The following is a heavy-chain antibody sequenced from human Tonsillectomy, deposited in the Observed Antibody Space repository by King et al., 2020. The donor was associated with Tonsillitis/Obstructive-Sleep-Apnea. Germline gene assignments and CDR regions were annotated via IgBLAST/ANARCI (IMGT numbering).Heavy chain of an antibody. D-gene: IGHD2-2*01. CDR1: GGSFSGYY. Sequence: VQLQQWGAGLLKPSETLSLTCGVYGGSFSGYYWSWIRQPPGKGLEWIGEINNSGSTDYNSSLKSRVTISRDTSKNQFSLRLTSVTAADTAVYYCGTNAGDYYYYMDVWGKGTTVTVSS. CDR3: GTNAGDYYYYMDV. J-gene: IGHJ6*03. CDR2: INNSGST. V-gene: IGHV4-34*01.